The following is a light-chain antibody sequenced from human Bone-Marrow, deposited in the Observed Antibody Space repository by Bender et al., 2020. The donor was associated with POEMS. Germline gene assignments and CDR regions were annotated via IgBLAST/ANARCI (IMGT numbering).Light chain of an antibody. CDR3: HSYAGSGTSI. Sequence: QSALAQPASVSGSPGQAITISCTGTTRDVGGYQLVSWYQKQPGQPPKVIIYDDVKRTSGVSYRFSGSKSGYVASLTISGLQPDDEADYYCHSYAGSGTSIFGGGTKVTVL. V-gene: IGLV2-23*01. CDR2: DDV. J-gene: IGLJ2*01. CDR1: TRDVGGYQL.